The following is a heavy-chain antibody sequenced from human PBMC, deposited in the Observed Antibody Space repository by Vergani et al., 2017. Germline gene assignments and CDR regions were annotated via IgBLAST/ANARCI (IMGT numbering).Heavy chain of an antibody. CDR3: ARKPNRVYGDPRSFIRSCAFDI. CDR1: GGSFSGYY. J-gene: IGHJ3*02. CDR2: INHSGST. D-gene: IGHD4-17*01. V-gene: IGHV4-34*01. Sequence: QVQLQQWGAGLLKPSETLSLTCAVYGGSFSGYYWSWIRQPPGKGLEWIGEINHSGSTNYNPSLKSRVTISVDTSKNQFSLKLSSVTAADTAVYYCARKPNRVYGDPRSFIRSCAFDIWGQGTMVTVSS.